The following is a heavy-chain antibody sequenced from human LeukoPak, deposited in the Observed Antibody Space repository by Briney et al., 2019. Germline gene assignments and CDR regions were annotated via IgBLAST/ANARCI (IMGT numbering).Heavy chain of an antibody. D-gene: IGHD3-10*01. CDR3: ASGSGSYRTPYYYMDV. CDR2: IYSGGST. CDR1: GFTVSSNY. V-gene: IGHV3-53*01. J-gene: IGHJ6*03. Sequence: GGSLRLSRVACGFTVSSNYMSWVRQAPGKGLEWVSVIYSGGSTYYADSVKGRFTISRDNSKNTLYLQMNSLRAEDTAVYYCASGSGSYRTPYYYMDVWGTGTTVTVSS.